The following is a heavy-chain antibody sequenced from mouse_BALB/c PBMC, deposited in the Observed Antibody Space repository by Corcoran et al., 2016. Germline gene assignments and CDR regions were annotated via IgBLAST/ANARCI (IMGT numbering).Heavy chain of an antibody. V-gene: IGHV3-6*02. Sequence: DVQLQESGPGLVKPSQSLSLTYSVTGYSITSGYYWNWIRQFPGNKLEWMGYISYDGSNNYNPSLKNRITITRDTSKNQFFLKLNSVTTEDTATYYCARDGYAKDYWGQGTSVTVSS. CDR3: ARDGYAKDY. CDR1: GYSITSGYY. J-gene: IGHJ4*01. CDR2: ISYDGSN.